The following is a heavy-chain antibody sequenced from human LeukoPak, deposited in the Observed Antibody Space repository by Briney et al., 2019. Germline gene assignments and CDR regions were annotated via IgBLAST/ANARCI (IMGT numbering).Heavy chain of an antibody. CDR2: IYYSGST. V-gene: IGHV4-39*02. CDR3: AKELHPIRYFDWLLSPSHYYYYYYYMDV. J-gene: IGHJ6*03. CDR1: GGSISSSSYY. Sequence: SETLSLTCTVSGGSISSSSYYWGWIRQPPGKGLEWIGSIYYSGSTYYNPSLKSRVTISVDTSKNQFSLKLSSVTAADTAVYYCAKELHPIRYFDWLLSPSHYYYYYYYMDVWGKGTTVTISS. D-gene: IGHD3-9*01.